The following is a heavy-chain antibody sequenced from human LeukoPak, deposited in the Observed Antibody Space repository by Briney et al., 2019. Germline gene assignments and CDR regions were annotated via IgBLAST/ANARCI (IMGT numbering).Heavy chain of an antibody. Sequence: GRSLRLSCAASGFTFSSYDMHWVRQAPGKGLEWVAVISYDGNNKYYADSVKGRFTISRDNSKNTLYLQVNSLRAEDTAVYYCARDRHYYYYHMDVWGKGTTVTVSS. CDR1: GFTFSSYD. J-gene: IGHJ6*03. CDR3: ARDRHYYYYHMDV. CDR2: ISYDGNNK. V-gene: IGHV3-30*03.